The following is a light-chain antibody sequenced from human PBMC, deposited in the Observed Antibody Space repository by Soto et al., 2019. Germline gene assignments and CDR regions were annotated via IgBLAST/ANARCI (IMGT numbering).Light chain of an antibody. Sequence: IRMTQSPSSFSASTGDRVTITCRASQSVSTSLAWYQQKPGKAPNLLIYKASTLESGVPSRFSGSGSGTEFTLTISSLQPDDFATYYCQQYNSYSRTFGQGTKVDIK. V-gene: IGKV1-5*03. CDR3: QQYNSYSRT. J-gene: IGKJ1*01. CDR1: QSVSTS. CDR2: KAS.